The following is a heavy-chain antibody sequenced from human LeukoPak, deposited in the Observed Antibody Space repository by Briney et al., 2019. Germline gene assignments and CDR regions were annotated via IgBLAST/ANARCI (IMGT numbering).Heavy chain of an antibody. D-gene: IGHD3-22*01. J-gene: IGHJ4*02. V-gene: IGHV3-30-3*01. CDR2: ISYDGSNK. CDR3: ARTTYYYDSSGYAY. CDR1: GFTFSSYA. Sequence: GRSLRLSCAASGFTFSSYAMHWVPQAPGKGLEWVAVISYDGSNKYYADSVKGRFTISRDNSKNTLYLQMNSLRAEDTAVYYCARTTYYYDSSGYAYWGQGTLVTVSS.